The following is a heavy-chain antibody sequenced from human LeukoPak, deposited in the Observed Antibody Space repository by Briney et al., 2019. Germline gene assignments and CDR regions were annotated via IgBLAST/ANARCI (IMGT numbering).Heavy chain of an antibody. CDR1: GFTFSSYW. Sequence: QPGESLRLSCAASGFTFSSYWMHWVRQAPGKGLVWVSRINSDGSTTNYADSVKDRFTISRDNAKNTLYLQMNSLRAEDTAMYYCARGSAVTGVHWGQGTLVTVSS. CDR2: INSDGSTT. J-gene: IGHJ4*02. V-gene: IGHV3-74*01. CDR3: ARGSAVTGVH. D-gene: IGHD1-14*01.